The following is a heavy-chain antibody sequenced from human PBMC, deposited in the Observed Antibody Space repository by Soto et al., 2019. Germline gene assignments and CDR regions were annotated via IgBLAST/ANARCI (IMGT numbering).Heavy chain of an antibody. Sequence: QVQLVQSGAEVKKPGASVQVSCKASGYTFTSYGISWVRQAPGQGLEWMEWISAYNGNTNYAQKLQCRVTMTTDTFTSTAYMERRGVRSDDTAVYYCARNAVRERVYASTRARGAFDIWGQGTMVTVSS. CDR1: GYTFTSYG. CDR3: ARNAVRERVYASTRARGAFDI. D-gene: IGHD2-8*01. V-gene: IGHV1-18*01. CDR2: ISAYNGNT. J-gene: IGHJ3*02.